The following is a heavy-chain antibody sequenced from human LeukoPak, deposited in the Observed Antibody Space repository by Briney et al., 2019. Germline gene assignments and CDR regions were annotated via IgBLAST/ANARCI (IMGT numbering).Heavy chain of an antibody. Sequence: VASVKVSCKASGGTFSSYAISWVRQAPGQGLEWMGGIIPIFGTANYAQKFQGRVTITADESTSTAYMELSSLRSEDTAVYYCARRRRLDYGDYVDAFDIWGQGTMVTVSS. CDR1: GGTFSSYA. CDR2: IIPIFGTA. J-gene: IGHJ3*02. V-gene: IGHV1-69*13. D-gene: IGHD4-17*01. CDR3: ARRRRLDYGDYVDAFDI.